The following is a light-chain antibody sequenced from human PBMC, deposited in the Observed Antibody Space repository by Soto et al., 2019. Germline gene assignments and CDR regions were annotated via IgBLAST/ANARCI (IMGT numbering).Light chain of an antibody. CDR1: QSIGTY. J-gene: IGKJ1*01. V-gene: IGKV1-39*01. Sequence: DIQTTQSPASLSASVGDRVTITCRASQSIGTYLHWYQQKPGKAPKLLIYAASSFQSGVPSRFSGSGSGTDFTLTISSLQPEDFATYYCQQSYSTPHTFGQGTKVEIK. CDR2: AAS. CDR3: QQSYSTPHT.